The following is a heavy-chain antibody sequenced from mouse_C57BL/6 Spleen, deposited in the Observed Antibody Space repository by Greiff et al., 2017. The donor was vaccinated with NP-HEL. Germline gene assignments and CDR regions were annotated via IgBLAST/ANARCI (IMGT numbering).Heavy chain of an antibody. CDR3: ARGLRDYAMDY. CDR1: GFTFTDYY. D-gene: IGHD2-12*01. J-gene: IGHJ4*01. CDR2: IRNKANGYTT. Sequence: EVQRVESGGGLVQPGGSLSLSCAASGFTFTDYYMSWVRQPPGKALEWLGFIRNKANGYTTEYSASVKGRFTISRDNSQSILYLQMNALRAEDSATYYCARGLRDYAMDYWGQGTSVTVSS. V-gene: IGHV7-3*01.